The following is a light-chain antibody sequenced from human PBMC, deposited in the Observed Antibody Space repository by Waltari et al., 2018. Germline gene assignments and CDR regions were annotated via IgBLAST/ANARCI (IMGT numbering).Light chain of an antibody. CDR1: SSDVAGYTY. J-gene: IGLJ3*02. CDR2: EVT. CDR3: SSYTSSSDRV. Sequence: QSALTHPASVSGSPGQSITIACTGPSSDVAGYTYVSWYHQHPGKAPKLSIYEVTNRPSGVSDRFSGSKSGSTASLTISGLKAEDEADYYCSSYTSSSDRVFGGGTKLTVL. V-gene: IGLV2-14*01.